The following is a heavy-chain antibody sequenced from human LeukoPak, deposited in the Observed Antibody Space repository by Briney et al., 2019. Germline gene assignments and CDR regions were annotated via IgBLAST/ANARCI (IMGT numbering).Heavy chain of an antibody. Sequence: GGSLRLSCEASGFTFNTYAIYWVRQAPRKGLEWVSGICGSGGCTYYADSVKGRFTISRDNSKNTVYLQMNSLTADDTAVYYCAKTTVGYSSGRYPGWPADCWGQGTLVTVSS. D-gene: IGHD6-19*01. CDR3: AKTTVGYSSGRYPGWPADC. CDR2: ICGSGGCT. V-gene: IGHV3-23*01. J-gene: IGHJ4*02. CDR1: GFTFNTYA.